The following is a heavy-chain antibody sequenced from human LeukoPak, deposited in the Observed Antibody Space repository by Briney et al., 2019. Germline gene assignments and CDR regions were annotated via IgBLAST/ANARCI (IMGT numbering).Heavy chain of an antibody. CDR2: ISNDGNNK. CDR1: GFTFSTYA. Sequence: PGGSLRFSCAASGFTFSTYAIHWVRQAPGKGLEWVAVISNDGNNKYYADSVKGRFTISRDNSNNTLYLQMSSLTTEDTAVYYCAKSGGVTKARIDYWGQGTLVSVSS. J-gene: IGHJ4*02. V-gene: IGHV3-30-3*02. CDR3: AKSGGVTKARIDY. D-gene: IGHD2-21*02.